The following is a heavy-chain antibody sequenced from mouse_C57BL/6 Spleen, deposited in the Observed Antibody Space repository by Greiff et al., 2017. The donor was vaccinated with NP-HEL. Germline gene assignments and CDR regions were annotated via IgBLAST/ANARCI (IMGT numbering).Heavy chain of an antibody. D-gene: IGHD1-1*01. CDR1: GFSLTSYG. CDR3: ARHPYGSSFYGNYGYAMDY. CDR2: IWSDGST. J-gene: IGHJ4*01. V-gene: IGHV2-6-1*01. Sequence: QVQLQQSGPGLVAPSQSLSITCTVSGFSLTSYGVHWVRQPPGKGLEWLVVIWSDGSTTYNSALKSRLSISKDNSKSQVFLKMNSLQTDDTAMYYCARHPYGSSFYGNYGYAMDYWGQGTSVTVSS.